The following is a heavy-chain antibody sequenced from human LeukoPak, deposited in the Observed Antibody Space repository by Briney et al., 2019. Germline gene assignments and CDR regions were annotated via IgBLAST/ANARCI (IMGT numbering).Heavy chain of an antibody. D-gene: IGHD3-22*01. V-gene: IGHV3-53*01. CDR1: GFTVSSNY. J-gene: IGHJ3*02. CDR2: IYSGGST. CDR3: ARPLYYYDSSGYSHDAFDI. Sequence: PGGSLRLSCAASGFTVSSNYMSWVRQAPGKGLEWASVIYSGGSTYYADSVKGRFTISRDNSKNTLYLQMNSLRAEDTAVYYCARPLYYYDSSGYSHDAFDIWGQGTMVTVSS.